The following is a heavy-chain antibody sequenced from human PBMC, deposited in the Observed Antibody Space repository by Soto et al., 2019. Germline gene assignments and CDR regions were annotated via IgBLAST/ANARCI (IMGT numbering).Heavy chain of an antibody. CDR3: AIQGFDYGDPDAFDI. CDR1: GYTFTSYG. J-gene: IGHJ3*02. D-gene: IGHD4-17*01. Sequence: GASVKVSCKASGYTFTSYGISWVRQAPGQGLEWMGWISAYNGNTNYAQKLQGRVTMTTDTSTSTAYMELRSLRSDDTAVYYCAIQGFDYGDPDAFDIWGQGTMVTVSS. CDR2: ISAYNGNT. V-gene: IGHV1-18*01.